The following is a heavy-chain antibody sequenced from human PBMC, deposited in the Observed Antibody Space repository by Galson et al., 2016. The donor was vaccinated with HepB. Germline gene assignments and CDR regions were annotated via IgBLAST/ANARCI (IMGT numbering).Heavy chain of an antibody. CDR1: GGSISSTDFY. V-gene: IGHV4-39*01. CDR3: ARRSITTMHV. J-gene: IGHJ6*02. CDR2: ISYSGST. D-gene: IGHD3-22*01. Sequence: VSGGSISSTDFYWGWIRQPPGKGLEWIGTISYSGSTYYNPSLKSRVTISADTSKSQLSLKMSSVTAADTAVYYCARRSITTMHVWGQGTTVTVSS.